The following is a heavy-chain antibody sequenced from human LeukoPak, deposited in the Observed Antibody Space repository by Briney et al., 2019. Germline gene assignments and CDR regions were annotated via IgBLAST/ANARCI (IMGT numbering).Heavy chain of an antibody. D-gene: IGHD6-19*01. V-gene: IGHV4-59*01. CDR3: ARALSYSSGWYHYYFDY. J-gene: IGHJ4*02. CDR1: GGSLSSYY. Sequence: SETLSLTCTVSGGSLSSYYWSWIRQPPGKGLEWIGYIYYSGSTNYNPSFKSRVTISVDTSKNQFSLKLSSVTAADTAVYYCARALSYSSGWYHYYFDYWGQGTLVTVSS. CDR2: IYYSGST.